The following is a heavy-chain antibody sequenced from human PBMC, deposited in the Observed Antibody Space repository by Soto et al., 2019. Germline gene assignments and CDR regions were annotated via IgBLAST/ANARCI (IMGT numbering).Heavy chain of an antibody. CDR1: GITISNYP. Sequence: VQLLESGGGLVQPGGSLRLSCAASGITISNYPMSWVRQAPGKGLEWVSGISGSGDRTYYADSAKGRFTISKDISKNSLSLQLDNLGVEDTAVYFCVKDDGGYPSTAPHWGQGTLVTVSS. J-gene: IGHJ1*01. CDR2: ISGSGDRT. V-gene: IGHV3-23*01. D-gene: IGHD3-22*01. CDR3: VKDDGGYPSTAPH.